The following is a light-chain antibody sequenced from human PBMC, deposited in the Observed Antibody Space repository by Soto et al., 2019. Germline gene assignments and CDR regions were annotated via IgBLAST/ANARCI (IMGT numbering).Light chain of an antibody. CDR1: QSISSW. Sequence: DIQMTQSPSTLSASVGDRVTITCRASQSISSWMAWYQQKPGKAPKLLIYKASSLESGVPSRFSGSGSGTEFTLTISSLQPHDFATYYCQQFYNYFRTFGQGTKVEIK. CDR3: QQFYNYFRT. CDR2: KAS. V-gene: IGKV1-5*03. J-gene: IGKJ1*01.